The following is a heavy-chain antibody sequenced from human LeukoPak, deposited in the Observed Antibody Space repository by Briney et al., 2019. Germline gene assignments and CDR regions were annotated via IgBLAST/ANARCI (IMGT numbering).Heavy chain of an antibody. V-gene: IGHV3-48*01. CDR1: GLPLSTYS. J-gene: IGHJ6*03. CDR2: ISGSSGTI. D-gene: IGHD3-16*01. Sequence: GGSLSLFCSPSGLPLSTYSIQWVGQAPGRGRPGVSYISGSSGTIYYADSVKGRFTISRDNAKNSLYLQMNSLRAEDTAVYYCARRSEFGVLYYMDVWGKGTTVSVSS. CDR3: ARRSEFGVLYYMDV.